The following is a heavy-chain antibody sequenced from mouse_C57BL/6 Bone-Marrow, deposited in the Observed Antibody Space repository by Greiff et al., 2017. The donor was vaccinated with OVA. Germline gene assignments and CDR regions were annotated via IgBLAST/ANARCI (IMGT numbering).Heavy chain of an antibody. Sequence: VQLQQSGPVLVKPGASVKMSCKASGYTFTDYYMNWVKQSHGKSLEWIGVINPYNGGTSYNQKFKGKATLTVDKSSSTTYMELNSLTSEDSAVYYCAGYYGSSYAMDYWGQGTSVTVSS. V-gene: IGHV1-19*01. CDR3: AGYYGSSYAMDY. D-gene: IGHD1-1*01. J-gene: IGHJ4*01. CDR2: INPYNGGT. CDR1: GYTFTDYY.